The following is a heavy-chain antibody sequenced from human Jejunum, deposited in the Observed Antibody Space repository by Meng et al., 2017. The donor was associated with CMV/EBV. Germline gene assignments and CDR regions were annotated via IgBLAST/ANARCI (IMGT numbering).Heavy chain of an antibody. CDR3: ARDDDTLGATTPDRVDP. D-gene: IGHD1-26*01. CDR2: INPNSGAT. CDR1: YTFNGRY. Sequence: YTFNGRYMHWVRQAPGQGFEWMGWINPNSGATDYAHNFQGRVTITSDASSSTVYMDLSGLRFDDTAVYYCARDDDTLGATTPDRVDPWGQGTLVTVSS. V-gene: IGHV1-2*02. J-gene: IGHJ5*02.